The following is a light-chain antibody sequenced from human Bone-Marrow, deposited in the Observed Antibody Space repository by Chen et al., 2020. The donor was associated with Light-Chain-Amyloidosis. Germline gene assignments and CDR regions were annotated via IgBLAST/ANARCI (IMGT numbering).Light chain of an antibody. CDR2: KDS. Sequence: YELTQPPSASVSPGQTARINCSGDALPKQYAYWYQQKPGQAPVLVIYKDSERPSGIPERFSGSSSGTTVTLTISGVQAEDEADYYCQSADSSGTYVVFGGGTKLTVL. J-gene: IGLJ2*01. V-gene: IGLV3-25*03. CDR1: ALPKQY. CDR3: QSADSSGTYVV.